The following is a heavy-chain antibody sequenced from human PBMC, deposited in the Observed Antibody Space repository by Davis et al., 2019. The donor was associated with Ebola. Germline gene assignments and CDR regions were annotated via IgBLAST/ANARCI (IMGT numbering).Heavy chain of an antibody. V-gene: IGHV3-30-3*01. D-gene: IGHD3-3*01. CDR1: GFTFSSYA. J-gene: IGHJ6*02. Sequence: GESLKISCAASGFTFSSYAMHWVRQAPGKGLEWVAVISYDGSNKYYADSVKGRFTISRDNAKNSLYLQMNSLRAEDTAVYYCARGYYDFWSGTYYYGMDVWGQGTTVTVSS. CDR2: ISYDGSNK. CDR3: ARGYYDFWSGTYYYGMDV.